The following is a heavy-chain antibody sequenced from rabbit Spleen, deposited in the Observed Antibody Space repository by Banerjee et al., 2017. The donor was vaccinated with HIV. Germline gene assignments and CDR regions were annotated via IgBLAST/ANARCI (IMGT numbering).Heavy chain of an antibody. CDR1: GFDFSSKYY. CDR3: ARDIRAAGSFGDYDL. J-gene: IGHJ3*01. V-gene: IGHV1S43*01. Sequence: QQQLEESGGGLVKPGGTLTLTCKASGFDFSSKYYMCWVRQAPGKGLEWIACIYTSTASTWYASWVNGRFTISKTSSTTVTLQMTSLTVADTATYFCARDIRAAGSFGDYDLWGQGTLVPS. D-gene: IGHD4-2*01. CDR2: IYTSTAST.